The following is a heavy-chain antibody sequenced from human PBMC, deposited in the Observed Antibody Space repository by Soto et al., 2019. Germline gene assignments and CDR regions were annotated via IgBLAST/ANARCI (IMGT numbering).Heavy chain of an antibody. D-gene: IGHD3-16*02. CDR3: AIDTGYTSSMDV. V-gene: IGHV4-38-2*02. CDR2: TPHSGRT. CDR1: GYSISTSYY. J-gene: IGHJ6*02. Sequence: PSETLSLTCSVSGYSISTSYYWAWIRQAPGQGLEWIGTTPHSGRTHYSPSLNGRVTISVYTPKFQFSLKLTSVTAADTAVYYCAIDTGYTSSMDVWGQGIMVTVSS.